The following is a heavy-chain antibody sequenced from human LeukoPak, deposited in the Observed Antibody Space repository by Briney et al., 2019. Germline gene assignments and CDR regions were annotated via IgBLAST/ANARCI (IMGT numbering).Heavy chain of an antibody. CDR1: GFTFSSYA. Sequence: PGGSLRLSCAASGFTFSSYAMSWVRQAPGKGLECVSAISGSGGSTYYADSVKGRFTISRDNSKNTLYLQMNSLRAEDTAVYYCAKDQDIVVVVAAVWGRGTLVTVSS. V-gene: IGHV3-23*01. CDR2: ISGSGGST. J-gene: IGHJ4*02. CDR3: AKDQDIVVVVAAV. D-gene: IGHD2-15*01.